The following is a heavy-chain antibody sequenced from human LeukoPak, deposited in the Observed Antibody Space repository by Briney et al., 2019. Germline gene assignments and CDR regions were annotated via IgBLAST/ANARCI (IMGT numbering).Heavy chain of an antibody. CDR2: IYSGDSGGST. J-gene: IGHJ4*02. D-gene: IGHD2-8*01. CDR3: ARDLLGVPDY. Sequence: KPGGSLRLSCAASGFTFSSYSMNWVRQAPGKGLEWVSVIYSGDSGGSTYYADSVKGRFTISRDNSKNTLYLQMNSLRAEDTAVYYCARDLLGVPDYWGQGTLVTVSS. CDR1: GFTFSSYS. V-gene: IGHV3-66*01.